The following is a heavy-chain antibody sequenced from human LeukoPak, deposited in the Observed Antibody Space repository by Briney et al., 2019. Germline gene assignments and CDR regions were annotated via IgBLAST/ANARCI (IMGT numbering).Heavy chain of an antibody. V-gene: IGHV3-30*02. D-gene: IGHD3-3*01. CDR2: IRYDGSNK. J-gene: IGHJ6*03. CDR1: GFTFSSYG. CDR3: ARGDTIFGVVISYYYYMDV. Sequence: GGSLRLSCAASGFTFSSYGMHWVRQTPDKGLEWVAFIRYDGSNKYYAESVKGRFTISRDNSKHTLYLQMNNLRADDTGVYYCARGDTIFGVVISYYYYMDVWGKGTTVTVSS.